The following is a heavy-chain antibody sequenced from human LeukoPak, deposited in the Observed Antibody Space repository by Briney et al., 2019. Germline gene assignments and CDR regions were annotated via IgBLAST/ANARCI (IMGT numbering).Heavy chain of an antibody. CDR1: GYTFTGYY. CDR2: INPNSGDT. J-gene: IGHJ6*03. Sequence: ASVKVSCTASGYTFTGYYMHWVRQAPGQGLEWMGWINPNSGDTNYAQKFQGRVTMTRDTSISTAYMELSRLRSDDTAVYYCARDRTRYYYYSYMDVWGKGTAVTISS. D-gene: IGHD1-14*01. CDR3: ARDRTRYYYYSYMDV. V-gene: IGHV1-2*02.